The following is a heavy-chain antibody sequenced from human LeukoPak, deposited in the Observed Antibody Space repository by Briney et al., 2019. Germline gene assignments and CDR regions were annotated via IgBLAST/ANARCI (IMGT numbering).Heavy chain of an antibody. J-gene: IGHJ4*02. V-gene: IGHV4-59*01. Sequence: SETLSLTCTVPGGSISSYYWSWIRQPPGKGLEWIGYIYYSGSTNYNPSLKSRVTISVDTSKNQFSLKLSSVTAADTGVYYCASGAAAGTVDYWGQGTLVTVSS. CDR3: ASGAAAGTVDY. CDR1: GGSISSYY. CDR2: IYYSGST. D-gene: IGHD6-13*01.